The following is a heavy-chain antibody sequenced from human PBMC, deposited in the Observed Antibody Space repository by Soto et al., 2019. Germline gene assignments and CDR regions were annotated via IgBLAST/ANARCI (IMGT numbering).Heavy chain of an antibody. CDR2: VYHSGRN. Sequence: QVQLQESGPGLVKPSGTLSLTCAVSGRSISSSNWWRWARQPPGKGLEWVGEVYHSGRNNYNPSLKSRVTISVDESRNRFSLKLSSVTAADTAVYYCARAIVVVVAATRYNWFDPWGRGTLVTVSS. V-gene: IGHV4-4*02. CDR3: ARAIVVVVAATRYNWFDP. CDR1: GRSISSSNW. D-gene: IGHD2-15*01. J-gene: IGHJ5*02.